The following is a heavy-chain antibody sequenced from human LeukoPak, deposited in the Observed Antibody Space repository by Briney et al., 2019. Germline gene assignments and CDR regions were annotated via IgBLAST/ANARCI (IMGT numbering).Heavy chain of an antibody. CDR3: ARAVAGTADFDF. D-gene: IGHD6-19*01. V-gene: IGHV4-4*07. Sequence: SETLSLTCTVSGGSLSSYYWSWIRQPAGKALEWIGRISSSGNTHYNPSLKSRVTMSVDTSKNQFSLRLSSVTAADTAIYYCARAVAGTADFDFWGQGTLVTVSS. CDR1: GGSLSSYY. J-gene: IGHJ4*02. CDR2: ISSSGNT.